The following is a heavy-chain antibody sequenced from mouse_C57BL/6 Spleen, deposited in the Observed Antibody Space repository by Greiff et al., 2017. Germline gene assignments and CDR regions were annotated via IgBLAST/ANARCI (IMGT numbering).Heavy chain of an antibody. CDR2: IDPSDSET. V-gene: IGHV1-52*01. CDR3: ARSDGYYPDY. J-gene: IGHJ2*01. CDR1: GYTFTSYW. Sequence: VQLQQPGAELVRPGSSVKLSCKASGYTFTSYWMHWVKQRPIQGLEWIGNIDPSDSETHYNQKFKDKATLTVDKSSSTAYMQLSSLTSEDSAVXYCARSDGYYPDYWGQGTTLTVSS. D-gene: IGHD2-3*01.